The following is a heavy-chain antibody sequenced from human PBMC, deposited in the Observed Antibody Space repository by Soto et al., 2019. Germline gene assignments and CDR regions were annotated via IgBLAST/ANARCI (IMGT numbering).Heavy chain of an antibody. V-gene: IGHV1-69*13. Sequence: ASVKVSCKASGGTFSSYAISWVRQAPGQGLEWMGGIIPIFGAANYAQKFQGRVTITADESTSTAYMELSSLRSEDTAVYYCARRRSPYCTNGVCASGGAFDIWGQGTMVTVSS. CDR3: ARRRSPYCTNGVCASGGAFDI. CDR1: GGTFSSYA. J-gene: IGHJ3*02. D-gene: IGHD2-8*01. CDR2: IIPIFGAA.